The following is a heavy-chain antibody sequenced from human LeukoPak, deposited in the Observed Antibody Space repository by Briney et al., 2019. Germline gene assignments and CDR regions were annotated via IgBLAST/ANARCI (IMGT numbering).Heavy chain of an antibody. J-gene: IGHJ4*02. CDR2: ISAYNGNT. CDR3: ARDQVGAIFDY. V-gene: IGHV1-18*01. Sequence: GASVKVSCKTSGYSFTSYDINWVRQAPGQGLEWMGWISAYNGNTNYAQKLQGRVTMTTDTSTSTAYMELRSLRSDDTAVYYCARDQVGAIFDYWGQGTLVTVSS. D-gene: IGHD1-26*01. CDR1: GYSFTSYD.